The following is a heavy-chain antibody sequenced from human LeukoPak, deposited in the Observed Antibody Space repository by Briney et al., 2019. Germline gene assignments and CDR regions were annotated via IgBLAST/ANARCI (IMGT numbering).Heavy chain of an antibody. D-gene: IGHD2-15*01. Sequence: GGSLRLSCAASGFTFSTYGMHWVRQAPGKGLEWVAIISYDGSNKDYTDSVKGRFTISRDNSKNTLYLQMNSLRAEDTAVYYCASQDRLIVVVVGATVSSDCGMDVWGQGTTVTVSS. CDR3: ASQDRLIVVVVGATVSSDCGMDV. CDR2: ISYDGSNK. CDR1: GFTFSTYG. J-gene: IGHJ6*02. V-gene: IGHV3-30*03.